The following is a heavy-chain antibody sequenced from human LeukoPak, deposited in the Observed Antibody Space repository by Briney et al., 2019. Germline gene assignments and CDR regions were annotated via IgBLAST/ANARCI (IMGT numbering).Heavy chain of an antibody. D-gene: IGHD3-10*01. J-gene: IGHJ4*02. CDR3: ARCPPEFGELGPIDY. Sequence: SETLSLTCAVYGGSFSGYYWSWIRQPPGKGLEWIGEINHSGSTNYNPSLKSRVTISVDTSKNQFSLKLSSVTAADTAVYYCARCPPEFGELGPIDYWGQGTLVTVSS. CDR2: INHSGST. V-gene: IGHV4-34*01. CDR1: GGSFSGYY.